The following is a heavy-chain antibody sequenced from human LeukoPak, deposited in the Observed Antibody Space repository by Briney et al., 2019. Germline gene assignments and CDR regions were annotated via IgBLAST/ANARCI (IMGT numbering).Heavy chain of an antibody. D-gene: IGHD3-9*01. J-gene: IGHJ6*02. Sequence: SETLSLTCTVSGGSISSYYWSWVRQPPGKGLEWIGYIYYSGSTNYNASLKSGVTISVDTSKNQFSLKRSAVTAADTAVYYCARDRRTYYDILTGPPGDYGMDVWGQGTTVTVSS. CDR1: GGSISSYY. V-gene: IGHV4-59*01. CDR2: IYYSGST. CDR3: ARDRRTYYDILTGPPGDYGMDV.